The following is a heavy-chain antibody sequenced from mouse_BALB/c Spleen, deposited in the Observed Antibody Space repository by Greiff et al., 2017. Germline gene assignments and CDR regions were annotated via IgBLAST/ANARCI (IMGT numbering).Heavy chain of an antibody. CDR1: GFTFSSFG. CDR2: ISSGSSTV. Sequence: EVQVVESGGGLVQPGGSRKLSCAASGFTFSSFGMHWVRQAPEKGLEWVAYISSGSSTVYYADTVKGRFTISRDNPKNTLFLQMTTLRSEETAMYYCSRSTFAYAMDYWGQGTSVTASS. J-gene: IGHJ4*01. V-gene: IGHV5-17*02. CDR3: SRSTFAYAMDY.